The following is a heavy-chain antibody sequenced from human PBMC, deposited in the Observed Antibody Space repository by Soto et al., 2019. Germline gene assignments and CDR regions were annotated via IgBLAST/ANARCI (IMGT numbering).Heavy chain of an antibody. CDR1: GGSISSGTYY. J-gene: IGHJ4*02. D-gene: IGHD3-10*01. Sequence: QVQLQESGPVLVKPSQTLSLTCTVSGGSISSGTYYWSWIRQHPGKGLEWIGFIYYNGNAFYNPSLKSRVAISLDTSKNQFSLKLSSLTAADTAVYFCARGELWWDFWGKGTLVTVYS. CDR2: IYYNGNA. CDR3: ARGELWWDF. V-gene: IGHV4-31*03.